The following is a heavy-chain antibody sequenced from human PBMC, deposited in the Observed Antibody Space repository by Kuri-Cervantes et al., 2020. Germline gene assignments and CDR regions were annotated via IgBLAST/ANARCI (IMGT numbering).Heavy chain of an antibody. CDR3: ARAGPHYGDNIGYFDY. CDR2: ISGTGAYT. D-gene: IGHD4-17*01. V-gene: IGHV3-21*01. CDR1: GFTFSNSS. Sequence: ETLSLTCAASGFTFSNSSMNWVRQAPGKGLEWVSSISGTGAYTHYADSVKGRFTISRDDFKNTLYLQMNSLRTGDTAVYYCARAGPHYGDNIGYFDYWGQGTLVTVSS. J-gene: IGHJ4*02.